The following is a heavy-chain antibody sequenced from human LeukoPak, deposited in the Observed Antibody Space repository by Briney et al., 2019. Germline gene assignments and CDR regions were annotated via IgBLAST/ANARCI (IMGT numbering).Heavy chain of an antibody. V-gene: IGHV4-39*01. J-gene: IGHJ4*02. Sequence: AETLSLTCTVSGGSISSSSYFWGWIRQPPGKGLEWIGSIYYSGSTYYNPSLKRRVTISVDTSKNQFSLMPSSVTAADTAVYYCARHKTRGYSSSWDNQLRPFDYWGQGTLVTVSS. CDR3: ARHKTRGYSSSWDNQLRPFDY. D-gene: IGHD6-13*01. CDR2: IYYSGST. CDR1: GGSISSSSYF.